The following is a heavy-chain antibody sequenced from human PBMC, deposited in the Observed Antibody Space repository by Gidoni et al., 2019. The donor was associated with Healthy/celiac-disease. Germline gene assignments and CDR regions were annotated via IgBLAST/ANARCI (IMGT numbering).Heavy chain of an antibody. V-gene: IGHV4-59*01. CDR2: IYYSGST. D-gene: IGHD5-12*01. CDR1: GGSISSYY. Sequence: QVQLQESGPGLVKPSETLSLTCTVSGGSISSYYWSWIRQPPGKGLEWIGYIYYSGSTNYNPSLKSRVTISVDTSKNQFSLKLSSVTAADTAVYYCARVSERWLQSVPYYYYYGMDVWGQGTTVTVSS. CDR3: ARVSERWLQSVPYYYYYGMDV. J-gene: IGHJ6*02.